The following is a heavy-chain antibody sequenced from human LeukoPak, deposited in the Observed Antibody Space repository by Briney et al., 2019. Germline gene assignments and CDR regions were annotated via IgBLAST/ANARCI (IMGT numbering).Heavy chain of an antibody. D-gene: IGHD3-10*01. V-gene: IGHV1-18*01. J-gene: IGHJ5*02. CDR1: GYTLTSYG. CDR2: ISAYNGNT. CDR3: ARLRYYGSGGYSNLDPLRNWFDP. Sequence: AASVKVSCKASGYTLTSYGISWVRQAPGQGLEWMGWISAYNGNTNYAQKLQGRVTMTTDTSTSTAYMELRSLRSDDTAVYYCARLRYYGSGGYSNLDPLRNWFDPWGQGTLVTVSS.